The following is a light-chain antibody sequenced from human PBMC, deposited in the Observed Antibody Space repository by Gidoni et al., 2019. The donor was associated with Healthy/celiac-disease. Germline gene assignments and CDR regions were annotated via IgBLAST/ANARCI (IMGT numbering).Light chain of an antibody. CDR3: QQRSNWPPGVT. J-gene: IGKJ3*01. Sequence: EIVLTQFPATLSLSPGERATLSCRASQSIGTYLAWYQQKPGQAPRLLIYDASNRASGIPDRFSGSGSGTDFTLTISSLEPEDFALYYCQQRSNWPPGVTFGPGTKVDFK. V-gene: IGKV3-11*01. CDR2: DAS. CDR1: QSIGTY.